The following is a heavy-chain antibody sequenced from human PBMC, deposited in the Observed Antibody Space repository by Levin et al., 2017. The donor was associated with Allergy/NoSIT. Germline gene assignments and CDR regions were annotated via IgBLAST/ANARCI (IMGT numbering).Heavy chain of an antibody. V-gene: IGHV4-38-2*01. CDR2: IFHSGTT. D-gene: IGHD1-20*01. CDR3: VSSWFNWNSHYYHYYMDA. Sequence: SETLSLTCDVSGYSISSGYYWGWIRQSPGKGLEWIGSIFHSGTTYYNPSLKCRVTISVDTSKNQFSLKLTSVTAADTAVYYCVSSWFNWNSHYYHYYMDAWGKGTTVTVSS. CDR1: GYSISSGYY. J-gene: IGHJ6*03.